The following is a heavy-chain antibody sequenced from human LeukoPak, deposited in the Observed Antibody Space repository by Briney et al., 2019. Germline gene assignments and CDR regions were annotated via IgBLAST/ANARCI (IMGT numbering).Heavy chain of an antibody. V-gene: IGHV3-74*01. CDR1: GFTFSNYW. D-gene: IGHD5-12*01. CDR2: IDSDGKST. Sequence: GGSLRLSCAASGFTFSNYWMHWVRQAPGKGLVWVSRIDSDGKSTNYADSVKGRFTISRDNAKNTLYLQMNSLRVEDTAVYYCAKDLERDSGYDYYFDYWGQGTLVTVSS. CDR3: AKDLERDSGYDYYFDY. J-gene: IGHJ4*02.